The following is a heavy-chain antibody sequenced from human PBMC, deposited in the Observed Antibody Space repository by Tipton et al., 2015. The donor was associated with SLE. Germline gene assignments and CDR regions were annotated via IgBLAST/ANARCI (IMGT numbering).Heavy chain of an antibody. Sequence: QLVQSGAEVKKPGESLKISCKGSGYSFTSYWIGWVRQMPGKGLEWMGRIDPSDSYTNYSPSFQGHVTISADKSISTAYLQWSSLKASDTAMYYCALDIVVVPAAIGAFDIWGQGTMVTVSS. CDR1: GYSFTSYW. CDR2: IDPSDSYT. J-gene: IGHJ3*02. V-gene: IGHV5-10-1*01. CDR3: ALDIVVVPAAIGAFDI. D-gene: IGHD2-2*02.